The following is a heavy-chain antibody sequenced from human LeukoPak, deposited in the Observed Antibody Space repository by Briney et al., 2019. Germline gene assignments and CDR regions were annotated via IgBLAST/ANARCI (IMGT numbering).Heavy chain of an antibody. J-gene: IGHJ4*02. Sequence: ASVKVSCKASGYTFTGYYMHWVRQAPGQGLEWMGRINPNSGGTNYAQKFQGRVTMTRDTSISTAYMELSRLRSDDTAVNYCARSRGSSGWYPDYWGQGTLVTVSS. D-gene: IGHD6-19*01. CDR1: GYTFTGYY. CDR2: INPNSGGT. CDR3: ARSRGSSGWYPDY. V-gene: IGHV1-2*06.